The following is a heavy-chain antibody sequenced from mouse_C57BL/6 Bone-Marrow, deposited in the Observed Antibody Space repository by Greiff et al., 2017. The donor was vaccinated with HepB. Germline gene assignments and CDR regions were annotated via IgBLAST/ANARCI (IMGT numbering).Heavy chain of an antibody. J-gene: IGHJ3*01. CDR3: ARSYYYGSSYWFAY. V-gene: IGHV1-31*01. D-gene: IGHD1-1*01. Sequence: VQLQQSGPELVKPGASVKISCKASGYSFTGYYMHWVKQSHGNILDWIGYIYPYNGVSSYNQKFKGKATLTVDKSSSTAYMELRSLTSEDSAVYFCARSYYYGSSYWFAYWGQGTRVTVSA. CDR2: IYPYNGVS. CDR1: GYSFTGYY.